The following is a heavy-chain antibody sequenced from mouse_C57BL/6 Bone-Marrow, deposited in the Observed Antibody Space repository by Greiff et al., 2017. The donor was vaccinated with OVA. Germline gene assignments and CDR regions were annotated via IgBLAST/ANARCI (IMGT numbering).Heavy chain of an antibody. CDR1: GYTFTDYY. J-gene: IGHJ3*01. D-gene: IGHD2-5*01. CDR3: AREGAYYSNRFAY. Sequence: EVQLQQSGPELVKPGASVKISCKASGYTFTDYYMNWVKQSHGKSLEWIGDINPNNGGTSYNQKFKGKATLTVDKSSSTAYMELRSLTSEDSAVYYCAREGAYYSNRFAYWGQGTLVTVSA. V-gene: IGHV1-26*01. CDR2: INPNNGGT.